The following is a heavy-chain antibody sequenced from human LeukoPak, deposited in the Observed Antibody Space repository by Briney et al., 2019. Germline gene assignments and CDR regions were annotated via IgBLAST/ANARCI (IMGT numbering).Heavy chain of an antibody. CDR2: IYTSGST. Sequence: SETLSLTCTVSGGSISSGSYYWSWIRQPAGKGLEWIGRIYTSGSTNYNPSLKSRVTISVDTSKNQFSLKLSSVTAADTAVYYCAVIAVAGRGYFDYWGQGIPVTVSS. J-gene: IGHJ4*02. CDR3: AVIAVAGRGYFDY. D-gene: IGHD6-19*01. CDR1: GGSISSGSYY. V-gene: IGHV4-61*02.